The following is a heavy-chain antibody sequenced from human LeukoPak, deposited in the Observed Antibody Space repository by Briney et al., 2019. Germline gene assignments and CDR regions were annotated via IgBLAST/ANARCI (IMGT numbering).Heavy chain of an antibody. CDR3: AKHEGQVTNDAFDI. CDR1: SGPVSTYY. CDR2: IYYSGSS. V-gene: IGHV4-59*08. J-gene: IGHJ3*02. D-gene: IGHD2-21*02. Sequence: SETLSLTCTVSSGPVSTYYWSLLRQPPPKALQWIGYIYYSGSSNYNPSLKSRVTISVDTSKNQFSLKLSSVTAADTAVYYCAKHEGQVTNDAFDIWGQGTMVTVSS.